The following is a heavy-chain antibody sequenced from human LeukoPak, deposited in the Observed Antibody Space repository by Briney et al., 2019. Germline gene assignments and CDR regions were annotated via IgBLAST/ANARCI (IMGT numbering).Heavy chain of an antibody. CDR1: GGTFRSYV. V-gene: IGHV1-69*04. CDR2: IIAIVGIA. CDR3: ARTMVRGVNSYGMDV. Sequence: GSSVTVSCQASGGTFRSYVISWVRQAPGKGREGMGRIIAIVGIANYAQKLQGRVTITADKTTSTAYMELSSLRSEDTAVYYCARTMVRGVNSYGMDVWGQGTTVTVSS. J-gene: IGHJ6*02. D-gene: IGHD3-10*01.